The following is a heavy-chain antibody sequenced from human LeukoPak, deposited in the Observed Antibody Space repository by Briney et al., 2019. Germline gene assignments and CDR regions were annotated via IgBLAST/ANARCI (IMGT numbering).Heavy chain of an antibody. D-gene: IGHD1-20*01. CDR3: AREGNWNDVDY. Sequence: GGSLRLSCAASGFTFSSYGMHWVRQAPGKGLEWVAYIQYDGSNEQYAHSVKGRFTISRDNSKNTLFLQMNSLKTEDTAVYYCAREGNWNDVDYWGQGTLVTVSS. CDR1: GFTFSSYG. CDR2: IQYDGSNE. V-gene: IGHV3-30*02. J-gene: IGHJ4*02.